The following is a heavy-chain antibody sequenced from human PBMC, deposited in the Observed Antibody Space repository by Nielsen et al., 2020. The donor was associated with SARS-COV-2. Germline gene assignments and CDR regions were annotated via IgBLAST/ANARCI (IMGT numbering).Heavy chain of an antibody. J-gene: IGHJ4*02. CDR3: ARGYLVGATLDY. Sequence: SVKVSCKASGGTFSSYAISWVRQAPGQGLEWMGGIIPIFGTANYAQKFQGRVTMTRDTSTSTVYMELSSLRSEDTAVYYCARGYLVGATLDYWGQGTLVTVSS. D-gene: IGHD1-26*01. CDR1: GGTFSSYA. CDR2: IIPIFGTA. V-gene: IGHV1-69*05.